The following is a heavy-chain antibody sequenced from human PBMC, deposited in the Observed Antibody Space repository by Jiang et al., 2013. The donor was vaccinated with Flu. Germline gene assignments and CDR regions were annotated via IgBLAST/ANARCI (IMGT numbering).Heavy chain of an antibody. CDR1: AGSISSGHYY. D-gene: IGHD6-19*01. J-gene: IGHJ4*02. Sequence: GPGLVEPSQTLSLTCTVSAGSISSGHYYWSWIRQHPGKGLECIGYIYYSGKTFYNPSLKSRVTISIDTSKNQFSLKLNSVTAADTAVYFCARAPTKQYLDDWGQGTLVTVSS. CDR3: ARAPTKQYLDD. V-gene: IGHV4-31*03. CDR2: IYYSGKT.